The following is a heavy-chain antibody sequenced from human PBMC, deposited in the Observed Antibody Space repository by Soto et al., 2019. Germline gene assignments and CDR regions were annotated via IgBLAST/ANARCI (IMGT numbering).Heavy chain of an antibody. J-gene: IGHJ6*02. CDR1: GGTFSSYA. CDR3: AGGRRTYSNIRHYYYYYGMDV. V-gene: IGHV1-69*13. CDR2: IIPIFGTA. D-gene: IGHD4-4*01. Sequence: SVKVSCKASGGTFSSYAISWVRQAPGQGLEWMGGIIPIFGTANYAQKFQGRVTITADESTSTAYMELSSLRSEDTAVYYCAGGRRTYSNIRHYYYYYGMDVWGQGTTVTVSS.